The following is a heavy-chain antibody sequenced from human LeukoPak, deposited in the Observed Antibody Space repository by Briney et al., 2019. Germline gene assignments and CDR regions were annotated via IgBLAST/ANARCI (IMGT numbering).Heavy chain of an antibody. D-gene: IGHD6-25*01. J-gene: IGHJ4*02. CDR3: ARSSGTGTFSY. CDR1: GGSICRSTYY. V-gene: IGHV4-39*02. Sequence: PSETLSLTCTVSGGSICRSTYYWAWIRQPPGKGLEWIGSVYYGRSPYFNPSLESRATISVDTSKNHFSLKMSSVTAADTAVYYCARSSGTGTFSYWGQGTLVTVSS. CDR2: VYYGRSP.